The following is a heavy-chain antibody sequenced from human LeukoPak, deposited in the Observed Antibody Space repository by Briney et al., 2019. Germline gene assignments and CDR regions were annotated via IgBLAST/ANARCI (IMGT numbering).Heavy chain of an antibody. CDR2: IYYSGST. J-gene: IGHJ4*02. V-gene: IGHV4-39*02. D-gene: IGHD5-18*01. Sequence: SETLSLTCTVSGGSISSSGYYWGWIRQPPGKGLEWIASIYYSGSTYYNPSLKSRVTISVDTSKNQLSLKLSSVTAADTAVYYCAREGIRYFDYWGQGTLVTVSS. CDR3: AREGIRYFDY. CDR1: GGSISSSGYY.